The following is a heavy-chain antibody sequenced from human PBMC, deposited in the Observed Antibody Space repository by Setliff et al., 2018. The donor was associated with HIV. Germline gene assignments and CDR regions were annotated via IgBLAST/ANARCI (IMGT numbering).Heavy chain of an antibody. V-gene: IGHV4-38-2*02. CDR3: VRDPPLITYGPDHPFDI. CDR1: GYSISSGYY. Sequence: TLSLTCAVSGYSISSGYYWGWIRQPPGKGLEWIGSIYHGGTTDYNPSLRSRVTISEDTSKNQFSLTLTSVTAADTAVYYCVRDPPLITYGPDHPFDIWGQGTMVTVSS. D-gene: IGHD3-10*01. CDR2: IYHGGTT. J-gene: IGHJ3*02.